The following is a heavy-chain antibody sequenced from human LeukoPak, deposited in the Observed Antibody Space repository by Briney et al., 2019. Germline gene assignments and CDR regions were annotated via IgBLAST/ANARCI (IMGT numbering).Heavy chain of an antibody. CDR2: INPNSGGT. D-gene: IGHD3-22*01. Sequence: ASVKVSCKASGYTFTGYYMHWVRQAPGQGLEWMGWINPNSGGTNYAQKFQGRVTMTRDTSISTAYMELSRLRSDDTAVYYCARARYGSSGYYYGNDYWGQGTLVTVSS. J-gene: IGHJ4*02. CDR3: ARARYGSSGYYYGNDY. CDR1: GYTFTGYY. V-gene: IGHV1-2*02.